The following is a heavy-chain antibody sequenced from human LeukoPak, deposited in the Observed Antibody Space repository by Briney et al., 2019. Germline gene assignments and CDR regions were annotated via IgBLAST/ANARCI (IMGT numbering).Heavy chain of an antibody. V-gene: IGHV3-53*01. Sequence: ASETLSLTCTASGGSINSITYYWGWIRQAPGKGLEWVSLIYSGGSTDYADSVKGRFTISRDNSKNTLYLQMNSLRAEDTAVYYCARGPRGFDPWGQGTLVTVSS. CDR2: IYSGGST. CDR1: GGSINSITYY. J-gene: IGHJ5*02. CDR3: ARGPRGFDP.